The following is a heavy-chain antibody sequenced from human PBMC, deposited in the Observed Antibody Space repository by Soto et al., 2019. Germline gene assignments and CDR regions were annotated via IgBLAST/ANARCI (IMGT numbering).Heavy chain of an antibody. Sequence: PSETLSLTCTVSGGSISSGDHYWSWIRQPPGKGLGWIGSIYYSGSTFYNPSLKSRVSISVDTSKNQFSLKLSSVTAADTAVYYCARHGQYCSGGSCYSGLYNWFDPWGQGTLVTVSS. J-gene: IGHJ5*02. CDR2: IYYSGST. CDR1: GGSISSGDHY. V-gene: IGHV4-30-4*01. CDR3: ARHGQYCSGGSCYSGLYNWFDP. D-gene: IGHD2-15*01.